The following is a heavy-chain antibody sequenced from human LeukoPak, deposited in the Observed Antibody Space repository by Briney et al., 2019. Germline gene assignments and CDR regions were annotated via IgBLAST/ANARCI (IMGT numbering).Heavy chain of an antibody. CDR2: FSGSGGST. V-gene: IGHV3-23*01. J-gene: IGHJ3*02. Sequence: GGSLRLSCAASGFTFSSYAMSWVRQAPGKGLEWVSTFSGSGGSTHYADSVKGRFTISRDNSKNTLYLQLNSLRAEDTAVYYCAKDCERELLSAFDIWGQGTMVTVSS. CDR1: GFTFSSYA. D-gene: IGHD1-26*01. CDR3: AKDCERELLSAFDI.